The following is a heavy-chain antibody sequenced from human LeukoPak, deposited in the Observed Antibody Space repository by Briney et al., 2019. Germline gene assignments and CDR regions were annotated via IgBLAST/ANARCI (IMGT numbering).Heavy chain of an antibody. D-gene: IGHD3-9*01. Sequence: GGSLRLSCEASGFTLRSYSMNWARQAPGKGLEWVSSIGISSNYIYYADSVKGRFTISRDNAKNSVYLQMNSLRADDTAAYFCARDGHGDGILTGYSYFGMDVWGQGTAVTVSS. CDR1: GFTLRSYS. J-gene: IGHJ6*02. CDR3: ARDGHGDGILTGYSYFGMDV. V-gene: IGHV3-21*01. CDR2: IGISSNYI.